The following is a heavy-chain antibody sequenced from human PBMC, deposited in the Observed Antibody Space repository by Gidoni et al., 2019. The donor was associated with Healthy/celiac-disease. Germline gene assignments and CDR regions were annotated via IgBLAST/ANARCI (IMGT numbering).Heavy chain of an antibody. V-gene: IGHV3-21*01. CDR3: ARDGRGYDYGDYYYGMDV. CDR1: GFTFSSSS. Sequence: VQLVESGGGLVKPGGSLRLSCAASGFTFSSSSMNWVRQAQGKGLEWFSSISSRSSYIYYADSVKGRFTISRDNAKNSLYLQMNSLRAEDTAVYYCARDGRGYDYGDYYYGMDVWGQGTTVTVSS. D-gene: IGHD5-12*01. J-gene: IGHJ6*02. CDR2: ISSRSSYI.